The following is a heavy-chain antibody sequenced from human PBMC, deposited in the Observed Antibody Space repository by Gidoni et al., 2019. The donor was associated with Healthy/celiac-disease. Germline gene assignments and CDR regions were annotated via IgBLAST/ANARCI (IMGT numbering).Heavy chain of an antibody. CDR2: IWYDGSNK. Sequence: QVQLVESGGGVVQPGRSLRPSCAASGFTFSSYGMHWVRQAPGKGLEWVAVIWYDGSNKYYADSVKGRFTISRDNSKNTLYLQMNSLRAEDTAVYYCARMIAAAGDFDYWGQGTLVTVSS. CDR3: ARMIAAAGDFDY. CDR1: GFTFSSYG. V-gene: IGHV3-33*01. D-gene: IGHD6-13*01. J-gene: IGHJ4*02.